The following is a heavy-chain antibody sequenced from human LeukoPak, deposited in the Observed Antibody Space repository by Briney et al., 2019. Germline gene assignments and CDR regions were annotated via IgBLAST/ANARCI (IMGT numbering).Heavy chain of an antibody. D-gene: IGHD3-22*01. CDR1: GFTFSSYG. CDR3: AKDNYDSSGYYWDVFDY. J-gene: IGHJ4*02. Sequence: SGGSPRLSCAASGFTFSSYGMHWVRQAPGKGLEWVAVISYDGSNKYYADSVKGRFTISRDNSKNTLYLQMNSLRAEDTAVYYCAKDNYDSSGYYWDVFDYWGQGTLVTVSS. CDR2: ISYDGSNK. V-gene: IGHV3-30*18.